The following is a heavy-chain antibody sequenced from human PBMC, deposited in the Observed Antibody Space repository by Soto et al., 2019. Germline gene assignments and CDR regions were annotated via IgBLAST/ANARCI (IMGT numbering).Heavy chain of an antibody. V-gene: IGHV3-23*01. J-gene: IGHJ6*02. CDR3: AKDRSENFWVYYYAMDV. CDR2: ISGSSSGT. CDR1: GFNFGAYA. D-gene: IGHD6-19*01. Sequence: EARLLESGGGLIPPGGSLRLSCEASGFNFGAYAMSWVRQAPGKGLEWVSGISGSSSGTYYTDSVKGRFTISRDNSKNTVYLQMNSLRGEDTAVYYCAKDRSENFWVYYYAMDVWGQGTAVTVSS.